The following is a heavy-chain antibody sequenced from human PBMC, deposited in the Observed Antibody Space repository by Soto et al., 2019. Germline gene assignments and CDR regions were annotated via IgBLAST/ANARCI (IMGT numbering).Heavy chain of an antibody. CDR2: IVVGSGNT. J-gene: IGHJ4*02. V-gene: IGHV1-58*02. D-gene: IGHD5-12*01. CDR1: GFTFTSSA. Sequence: GASVKVSCKASGFTFTSSAMQWVRQARGQRLEWIGWIVVGSGNTNYAQKFQERVTITRDMSTSTAYMELSSLRSEDTAVYYCAAGRLRSDFPFDYWGQGTLVTVSS. CDR3: AAGRLRSDFPFDY.